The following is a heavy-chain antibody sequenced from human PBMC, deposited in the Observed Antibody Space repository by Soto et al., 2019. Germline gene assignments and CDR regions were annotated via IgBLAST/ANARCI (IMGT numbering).Heavy chain of an antibody. CDR3: ARGRADILTGNYLGPYYYMDV. J-gene: IGHJ6*03. V-gene: IGHV1-8*01. Sequence: ASVKVSCKASGYTFTSYDINWVRQATGQGLEWMGWMNPNSGNTGYAQKFQGRVTMTRNTSISTAYMELSSLRSEDTAVYYCARGRADILTGNYLGPYYYMDVWGKGTTVTVS. CDR2: MNPNSGNT. CDR1: GYTFTSYD. D-gene: IGHD3-9*01.